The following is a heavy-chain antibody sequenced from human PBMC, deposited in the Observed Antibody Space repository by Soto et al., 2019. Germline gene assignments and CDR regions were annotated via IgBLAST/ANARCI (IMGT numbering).Heavy chain of an antibody. V-gene: IGHV1-46*01. CDR1: GYPFTDYF. CDR2: ISLYHHST. Sequence: ASVKVSCKTSGYPFTDYFIHWVRQAPGQGLEWMGIISLYHHSTSYAQKFQGRLTVTADTSTTTVYMDLSSLTSEDSAVYWCARELYSCGGDCPYYMDYWGQGTLVTVYS. D-gene: IGHD2-21*02. CDR3: ARELYSCGGDCPYYMDY. J-gene: IGHJ4*02.